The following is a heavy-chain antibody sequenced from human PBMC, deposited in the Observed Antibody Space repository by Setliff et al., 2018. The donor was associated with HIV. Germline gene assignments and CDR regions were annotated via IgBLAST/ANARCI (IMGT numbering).Heavy chain of an antibody. CDR2: IYYSGST. J-gene: IGHJ4*02. D-gene: IGHD2-2*01. V-gene: IGHV4-39*01. CDR3: ANDPTSGNSWGFFDS. CDR1: RGSISSTSYY. Sequence: PSETLSLTCNVSRGSISSTSYYWGWIRQSPGKGLEWIGSIYYSGSTYYNPSLKSRVTISVDTSKRQLSLKLRSVTAAETAVYYCANDPTSGNSWGFFDSWGQGTLVTVSS.